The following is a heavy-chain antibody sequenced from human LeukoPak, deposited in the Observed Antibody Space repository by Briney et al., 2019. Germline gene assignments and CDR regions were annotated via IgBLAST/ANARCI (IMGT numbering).Heavy chain of an antibody. CDR3: ARVGYSSGWYMFDFDY. Sequence: SETLSLTCAVYGGSFSGYYWSWIRQPPGKGLEWIGEINHSGSTNYNPSLKSRVTISVDTSKNQFSLKLSSVTAADTAVYYCARVGYSSGWYMFDFDYWGQGTLVTVSS. V-gene: IGHV4-34*01. CDR2: INHSGST. J-gene: IGHJ4*02. D-gene: IGHD6-19*01. CDR1: GGSFSGYY.